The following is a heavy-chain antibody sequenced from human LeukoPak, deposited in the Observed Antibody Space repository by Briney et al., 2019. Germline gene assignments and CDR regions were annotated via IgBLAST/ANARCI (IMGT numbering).Heavy chain of an antibody. CDR3: ARHKDYYYSYMDV. CDR1: GDSISTSSYY. Sequence: SETLSLTCSVSGDSISTSSYYWGWIRQPPGKGLEWSGTIYYSGSTYYNPSLTSQVTISVDTSKNQFSLKLSSVTAADTAVYYCARHKDYYYSYMDVWGKGTTVTISS. CDR2: IYYSGST. V-gene: IGHV4-39*01. J-gene: IGHJ6*03.